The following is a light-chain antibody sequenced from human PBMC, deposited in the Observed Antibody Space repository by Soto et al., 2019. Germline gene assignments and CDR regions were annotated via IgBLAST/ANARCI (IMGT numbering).Light chain of an antibody. CDR3: QSYDSSVTGSPV. J-gene: IGLJ7*01. CDR2: DDI. V-gene: IGLV1-40*01. Sequence: QSALTQPPSVSGAPGQRVTISCTGAGSNIGAGYSVHWYQQLPGTAPKLLIYDDINRPSGVPDRFSGSKSGTSASLAITGLQADDEAVYYCQSYDSSVTGSPVFAGGTQLTVL. CDR1: GSNIGAGYS.